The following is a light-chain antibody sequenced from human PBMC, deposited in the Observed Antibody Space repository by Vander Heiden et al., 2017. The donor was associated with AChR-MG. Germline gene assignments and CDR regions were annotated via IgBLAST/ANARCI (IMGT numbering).Light chain of an antibody. V-gene: IGKV1-6*01. Sequence: AVQMTQSPSSLSASVGDRVTITCRAGQDIRNNLGWYQQKPGKAPKLLLYAASILQSGVPSRFSGSGFGTDFTLTISSLQPEDFATYYCREDKNFPWTFGQGTKVEIK. CDR3: REDKNFPWT. CDR1: QDIRNN. J-gene: IGKJ1*01. CDR2: AAS.